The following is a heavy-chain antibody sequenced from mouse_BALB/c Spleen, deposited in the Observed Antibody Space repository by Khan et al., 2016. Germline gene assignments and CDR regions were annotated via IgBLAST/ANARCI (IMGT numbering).Heavy chain of an antibody. V-gene: IGHV9-3-1*01. Sequence: QIQLVQSGPELKKPGETVKISCKASGYTFTNYGMNWVKQAPGKGLKWMGWINTYTGEPTYADDFKGRFAFSLETSASTAYLQSNNLKNEDTATYVCARSQTARATGFAYWGQGTLVTVSA. CDR3: ARSQTARATGFAY. CDR2: INTYTGEP. D-gene: IGHD3-2*01. CDR1: GYTFTNYG. J-gene: IGHJ3*01.